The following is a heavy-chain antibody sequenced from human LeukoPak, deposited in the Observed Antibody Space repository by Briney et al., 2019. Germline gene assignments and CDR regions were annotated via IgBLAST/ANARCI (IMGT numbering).Heavy chain of an antibody. D-gene: IGHD3-22*01. J-gene: IGHJ4*02. V-gene: IGHV4-61*02. CDR3: ARLSGYYDSSPEV. CDR1: GASVSSGRHY. CDR2: IYTSGTT. Sequence: PSQTLSLTCTVSGASVSSGRHYWTWIRQPAGKGLEWIGRIYTSGTTKYDPSLESRVAISMDTSKIQFSLKLTSVTAADTAVYYCARLSGYYDSSPEVWGQGTLVAVSS.